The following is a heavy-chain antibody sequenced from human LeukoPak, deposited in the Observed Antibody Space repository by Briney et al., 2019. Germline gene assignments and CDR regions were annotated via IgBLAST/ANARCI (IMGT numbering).Heavy chain of an antibody. Sequence: PGGSLRLSCAASGFTFTNHWMHWVRQAPGKGLVWVSRIRPDGRETNHADSVKGRFTISRDSAKSTVYLQMNSLSSEDTAVYYCGRERNFYYMDVWGKGTTVTVSS. V-gene: IGHV3-74*01. CDR3: GRERNFYYMDV. CDR1: GFTFTNHW. CDR2: IRPDGRET. J-gene: IGHJ6*03.